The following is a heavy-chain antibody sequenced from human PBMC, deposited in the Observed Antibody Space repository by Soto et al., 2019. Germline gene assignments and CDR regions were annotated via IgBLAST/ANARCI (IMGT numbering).Heavy chain of an antibody. CDR3: TTVYYDFWSGYTSDYYFDY. J-gene: IGHJ4*02. V-gene: IGHV3-23*01. CDR2: ISGSGGST. CDR1: GFTFSSYA. D-gene: IGHD3-3*01. Sequence: GGSLRLSCAASGFTFSSYAMSWVRQAPGKGLEWVSAISGSGGSTYYADSVKGRFTISRDNSKNTLYLQMNSLRAEDTAVYYCTTVYYDFWSGYTSDYYFDYWGQGTLVTVSS.